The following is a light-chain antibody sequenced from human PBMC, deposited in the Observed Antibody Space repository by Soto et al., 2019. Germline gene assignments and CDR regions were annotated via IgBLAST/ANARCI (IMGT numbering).Light chain of an antibody. V-gene: IGKV3-20*01. CDR2: GAS. CDR1: QRVSISY. J-gene: IGKJ1*01. CDR3: QHYGSSPWT. Sequence: EIVLTHSPGTLSLSPGERATLSCRASQRVSISYLAWYQQKPGQAPRLLIYGASSRATGMLDRFSGSGTGTDFSLTISRLEPEDFAVYYCQHYGSSPWTFGQGTKVDIK.